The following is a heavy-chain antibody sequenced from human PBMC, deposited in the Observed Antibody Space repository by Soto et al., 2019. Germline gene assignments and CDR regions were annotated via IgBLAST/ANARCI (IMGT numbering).Heavy chain of an antibody. Sequence: QVQLVQSGAEVKKPGSSVKVSCKASGGTFSSYTISWVRQAPGQGLEWMGRIIPILGIANYAQKFQGRVTITTDKSTTTAYMELSSLRSEDTAVYCWARGSIREGYKYYYYYGMDVWGQGTTVTVSS. CDR2: IIPILGIA. D-gene: IGHD5-12*01. CDR3: ARGSIREGYKYYYYYGMDV. J-gene: IGHJ6*02. CDR1: GGTFSSYT. V-gene: IGHV1-69*02.